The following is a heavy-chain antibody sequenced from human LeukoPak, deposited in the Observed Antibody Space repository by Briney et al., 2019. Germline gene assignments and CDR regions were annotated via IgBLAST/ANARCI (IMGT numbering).Heavy chain of an antibody. D-gene: IGHD6-13*01. CDR1: GFTFSRYA. V-gene: IGHV3-30*04. CDR3: ARSAAAGFSYYSYYLDV. J-gene: IGHJ6*03. Sequence: GRSLRLSCAASGFTFSRYAVYWVRQAPGKGVEWVAVISFDGSFKYYADSVRGRFTISRDNAKNTLYLQMNSLRAEDTAVYYCARSAAAGFSYYSYYLDVWGKGTTVTIFS. CDR2: ISFDGSFK.